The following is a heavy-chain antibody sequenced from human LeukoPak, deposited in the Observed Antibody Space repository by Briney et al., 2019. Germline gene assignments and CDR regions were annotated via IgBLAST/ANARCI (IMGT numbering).Heavy chain of an antibody. V-gene: IGHV4-4*02. CDR1: GGSISSSNW. CDR3: ARDRPVLRFLEWLPRSDGMDV. Sequence: SGTLSLTCAVSGGSISSSNWWSWVRQPPGKGLEWVGEIYHSGSTNYNPSLKSRVTISVDKSKNQFSLKLSSVTAADTAVYYCARDRPVLRFLEWLPRSDGMDVWGQGTTVTVSS. D-gene: IGHD3-3*01. CDR2: IYHSGST. J-gene: IGHJ6*02.